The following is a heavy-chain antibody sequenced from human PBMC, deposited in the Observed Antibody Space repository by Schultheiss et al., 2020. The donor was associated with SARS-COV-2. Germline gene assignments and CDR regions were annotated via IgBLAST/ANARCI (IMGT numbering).Heavy chain of an antibody. D-gene: IGHD1-26*01. CDR3: ARVHLGANDY. J-gene: IGHJ4*02. Sequence: SETLSLTCTVSGGSISSYYWRWVRQPPGKGLEWIGYIYHSGSTNYNPSLKSRVTISVDTSKNQFSLKLSSVTAADTAVYYCARVHLGANDYWGQGTLVTVSS. CDR1: GGSISSYY. V-gene: IGHV4-59*12. CDR2: IYHSGST.